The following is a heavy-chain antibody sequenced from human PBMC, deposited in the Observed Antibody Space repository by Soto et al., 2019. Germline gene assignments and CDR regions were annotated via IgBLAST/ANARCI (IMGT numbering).Heavy chain of an antibody. CDR3: ARDPQAARHYYYGMDV. Sequence: LSLTCAISGDSVSSNSAAWNWIRQSPSRGLEWLGRTYYRSKWYNDYAVSVKSRITINPDTSKNQFSLQLNSVTPEDTAVYYCARDPQAARHYYYGMDVWGQGTTVTVSS. J-gene: IGHJ6*02. V-gene: IGHV6-1*01. D-gene: IGHD6-6*01. CDR1: GDSVSSNSAA. CDR2: TYYRSKWYN.